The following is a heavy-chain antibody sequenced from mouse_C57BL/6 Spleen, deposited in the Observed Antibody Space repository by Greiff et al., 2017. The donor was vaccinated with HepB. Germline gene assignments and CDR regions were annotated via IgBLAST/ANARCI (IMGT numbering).Heavy chain of an antibody. CDR1: GYTFTSYG. Sequence: VKLQESGAELARPGASVKLSCKASGYTFTSYGISWVKQRTGQGLEWIGEIYPRSGNTYYNEKFKGKATLTADKSSSTAYMELRSLTSEDSAVYFCARPQGDAMDYWGQGTSVTVSS. V-gene: IGHV1-81*01. J-gene: IGHJ4*01. CDR3: ARPQGDAMDY. CDR2: IYPRSGNT. D-gene: IGHD3-1*01.